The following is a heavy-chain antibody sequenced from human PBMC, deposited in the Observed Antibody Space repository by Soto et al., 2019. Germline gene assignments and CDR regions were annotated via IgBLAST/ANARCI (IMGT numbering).Heavy chain of an antibody. CDR1: GYTFTSYG. D-gene: IGHD6-13*01. CDR3: ARDPGYSTTWHQAFDI. V-gene: IGHV1-18*01. J-gene: IGHJ3*02. CDR2: SSTYNGNT. Sequence: QVQLVQSGAEVKKPGASVKVSCRASGYTFTSYGISWVRQAPGHGPEWMGRSSTYNGNTNYVQKLQGKGPMTTGTSSNTAYLELRSLRYDETAVYYCARDPGYSTTWHQAFDIWGQGTMVTVSS.